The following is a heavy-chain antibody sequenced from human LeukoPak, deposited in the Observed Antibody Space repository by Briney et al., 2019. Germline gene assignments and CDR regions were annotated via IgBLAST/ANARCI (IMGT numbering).Heavy chain of an antibody. CDR2: IYPGDSDT. J-gene: IGHJ4*02. CDR1: GYTFSSSW. Sequence: GESLKISCKGSGYTFSSSWIDWVRQMPGKGLEWMGIIYPGDSDTRYSPSFQGQVTISVDRSISTTYLQWSSLKATDTGMYYCARQYGRPFDYWGQGTLVTVSS. CDR3: ARQYGRPFDY. D-gene: IGHD4-17*01. V-gene: IGHV5-51*01.